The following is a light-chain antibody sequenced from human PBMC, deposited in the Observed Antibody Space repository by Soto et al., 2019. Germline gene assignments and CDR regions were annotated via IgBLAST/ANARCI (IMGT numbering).Light chain of an antibody. Sequence: EIVLTLSPGTLSLSPGERATLSCMDSQSVSSSYLAWYQQKPGQAPRLLIYGASSRATGIPDRFSGSGSGTDFTLTISRLEPEDFAVYYCQQYGSATPWTFGQGTKVDIK. CDR2: GAS. V-gene: IGKV3-20*01. CDR1: QSVSSSY. CDR3: QQYGSATPWT. J-gene: IGKJ1*01.